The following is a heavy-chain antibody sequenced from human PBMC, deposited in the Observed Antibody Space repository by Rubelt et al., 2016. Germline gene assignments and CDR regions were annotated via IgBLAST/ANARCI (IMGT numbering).Heavy chain of an antibody. J-gene: IGHJ4*02. CDR3: ARGLDSTKTGAD. CDR2: IHPSGST. Sequence: QVQLQQWGAGLLKPSETLSLTCAVYGGSFSGYYWTWIRQPPGKGLEWIGEIHPSGSTNYNPSLQSRVTISADTSKNQFSLNLNAWTAAETAVYYCARGLDSTKTGADWGQGTLVTVSS. D-gene: IGHD3-10*01. V-gene: IGHV4-34*01. CDR1: GGSFSGYY.